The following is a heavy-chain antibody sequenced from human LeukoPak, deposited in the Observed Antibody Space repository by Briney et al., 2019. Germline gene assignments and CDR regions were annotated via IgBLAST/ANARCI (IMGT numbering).Heavy chain of an antibody. V-gene: IGHV3-23*01. CDR2: ITGSGGTT. J-gene: IGHJ4*02. D-gene: IGHD5-12*01. Sequence: GGSLRLSCAASGFTFSGYAITWVRQAPGKGLEWVSAITGSGGTTYYADSVKGRFTISRDNSKNTLYLQMNSLRAEDTAVYYCAKDPKRWLQSHFDYWGQGTLVTVSS. CDR1: GFTFSGYA. CDR3: AKDPKRWLQSHFDY.